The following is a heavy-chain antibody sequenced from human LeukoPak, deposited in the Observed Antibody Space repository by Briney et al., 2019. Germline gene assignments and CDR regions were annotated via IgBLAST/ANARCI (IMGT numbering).Heavy chain of an antibody. CDR2: ISAYNGNT. Sequence: ASVKVSCKASGYTFTSYGISWVRQAPGQGLEWMGWISAYNGNTNYAQKLQGRVTMTTDTSTSTAYMELRSLRSEDTAVYYCARDCGDGYIEQPDAFDIWGQGTMVTVSS. D-gene: IGHD5-24*01. J-gene: IGHJ3*02. CDR3: ARDCGDGYIEQPDAFDI. CDR1: GYTFTSYG. V-gene: IGHV1-18*01.